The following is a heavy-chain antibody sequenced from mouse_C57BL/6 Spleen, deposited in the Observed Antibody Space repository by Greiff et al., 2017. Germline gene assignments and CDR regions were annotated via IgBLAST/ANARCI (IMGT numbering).Heavy chain of an antibody. CDR1: GYTFTSYG. Sequence: QVHVKQSGAELARPGASVKLSCKASGYTFTSYGISWVKQRTGQGLEWIGEIYPRSGNTYYNEKFKGKATLTADKSSSTAYMELRSLTSEDSAVYFCARWGGGSSYSSGDWGQGTTLTVSS. V-gene: IGHV1-81*01. D-gene: IGHD1-1*01. J-gene: IGHJ2*01. CDR3: ARWGGGSSYSSGD. CDR2: IYPRSGNT.